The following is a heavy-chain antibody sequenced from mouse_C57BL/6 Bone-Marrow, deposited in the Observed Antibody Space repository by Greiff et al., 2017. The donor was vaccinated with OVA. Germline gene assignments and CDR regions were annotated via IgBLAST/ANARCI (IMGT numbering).Heavy chain of an antibody. J-gene: IGHJ3*01. CDR3: ARRRLPLAY. CDR1: GYTFTDYY. D-gene: IGHD2-2*01. CDR2: INPYNGGT. Sequence: VQLQQSGPVLVKPGASVKMSCKASGYTFTDYYMNWVKQSHGKSLEWIGVINPYNGGTSYNQKFKGKATLTVDKSSSTAYMELNSLTSEDSAVYYGARRRLPLAYWGQGTLVTVSA. V-gene: IGHV1-19*01.